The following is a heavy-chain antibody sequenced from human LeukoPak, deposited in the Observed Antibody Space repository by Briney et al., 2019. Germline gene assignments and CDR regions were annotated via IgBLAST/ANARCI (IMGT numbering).Heavy chain of an antibody. Sequence: EASVKVSCKASGYTFTSYDINWVRQATGQGLEWMGWMNPNSGNTGYAQKFQGRVTMTRDTSISTAYMELSRLRSDDTAVYYCARCRRYYYDSSGYYFFDYWGQGTLVTVSS. CDR3: ARCRRYYYDSSGYYFFDY. V-gene: IGHV1-8*01. J-gene: IGHJ4*02. D-gene: IGHD3-22*01. CDR1: GYTFTSYD. CDR2: MNPNSGNT.